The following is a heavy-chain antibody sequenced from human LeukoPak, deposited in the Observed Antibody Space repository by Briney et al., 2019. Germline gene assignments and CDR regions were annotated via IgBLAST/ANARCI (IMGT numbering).Heavy chain of an antibody. Sequence: ASVKVSCKASGYTFTGYYMHWVRQAPGQGLEWMGWINPNGGGTNYAQKFQGRVTMTRDTSISTAYMELSRLRSDDTAVYYCARAAVPGSTTRFDYWGQGTLVTVSS. CDR1: GYTFTGYY. V-gene: IGHV1-2*02. CDR3: ARAAVPGSTTRFDY. D-gene: IGHD6-19*01. J-gene: IGHJ4*02. CDR2: INPNGGGT.